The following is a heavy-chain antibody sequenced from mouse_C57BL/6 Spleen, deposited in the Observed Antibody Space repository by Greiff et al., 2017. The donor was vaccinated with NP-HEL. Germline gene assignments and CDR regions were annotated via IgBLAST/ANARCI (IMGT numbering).Heavy chain of an antibody. J-gene: IGHJ4*01. D-gene: IGHD1-1*01. CDR3: AAYYYGSSHYYAMDY. CDR1: GFNIKDYY. CDR2: IDPEDGET. Sequence: EVQRVESGAELVKPGASVKLSCTASGFNIKDYYMHWVKQRTEQGLEWIGRIDPEDGETKYAPKFQGKATITADTSSNTAYLQLSSLTSEDTAVYYCAAYYYGSSHYYAMDYWGQGTSVTVSS. V-gene: IGHV14-2*01.